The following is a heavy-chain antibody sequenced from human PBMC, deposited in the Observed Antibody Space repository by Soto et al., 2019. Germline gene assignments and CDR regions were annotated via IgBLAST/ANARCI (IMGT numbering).Heavy chain of an antibody. D-gene: IGHD3-3*01. V-gene: IGHV6-1*01. Sequence: SQTLSLTCAISGDSVPSNSAAWNWIRQSPSRGLEWLGRTYYRSKWYNDYAVSVKSRITINPDTSKNQFSLQLNSVTPEDTAIYYCARTRVYDSYNYYGMAVWGQGTTVTAP. CDR1: GDSVPSNSAA. J-gene: IGHJ6*02. CDR2: TYYRSKWYN. CDR3: ARTRVYDSYNYYGMAV.